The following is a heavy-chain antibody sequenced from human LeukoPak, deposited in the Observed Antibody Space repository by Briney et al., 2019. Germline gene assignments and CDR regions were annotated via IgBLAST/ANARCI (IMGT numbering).Heavy chain of an antibody. CDR3: ARRSPGYSYSIDS. D-gene: IGHD5-18*01. V-gene: IGHV4-59*08. CDR1: GGSISTYY. J-gene: IGHJ4*02. CDR2: IYYSGTT. Sequence: SETLSLTCTVSGGSISTYYWSWIRQAPGKGLEWIGYIYYSGTTNYNPSLKSRVTISVDTSKNQFSLNLSSVTAADTAVYYCARRSPGYSYSIDSWGQGTLVTVSS.